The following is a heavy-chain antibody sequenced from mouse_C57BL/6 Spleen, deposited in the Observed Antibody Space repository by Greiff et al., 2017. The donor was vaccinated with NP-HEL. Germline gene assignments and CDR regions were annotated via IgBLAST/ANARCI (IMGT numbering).Heavy chain of an antibody. CDR3: ASGVLGYFDY. J-gene: IGHJ2*01. CDR1: GYSITSDY. D-gene: IGHD1-1*02. Sequence: EVKLVESGPGLAKPSQTLSLTCSVSGYSITSDYWNWIRKFPGHKLEYMGYISYSGSTYYNPSLKSRISITRDTSKNQYYLQLNSVTTEDTATYYCASGVLGYFDYWGQGTTLTVSS. V-gene: IGHV3-8*01. CDR2: ISYSGST.